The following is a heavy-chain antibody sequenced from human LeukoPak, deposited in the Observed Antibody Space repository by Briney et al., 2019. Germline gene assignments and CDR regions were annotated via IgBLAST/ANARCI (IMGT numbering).Heavy chain of an antibody. CDR2: FDPEDGET. J-gene: IGHJ4*02. D-gene: IGHD3-22*01. V-gene: IGHV1-24*01. CDR3: ATGPYYYDSSGYYLY. CDR1: GYTLTELS. Sequence: GASVKVSCKVSGYTLTELSMHWVLQAPGKGLEWMGGFDPEDGETIYAQKFQGRVTMTEDTSTDTAYMELSSLRSEDTAVYYCATGPYYYDSSGYYLYWGQGTLVTVSS.